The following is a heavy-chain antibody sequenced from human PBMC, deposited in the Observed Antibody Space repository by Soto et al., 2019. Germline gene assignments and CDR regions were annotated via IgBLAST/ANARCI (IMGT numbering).Heavy chain of an antibody. V-gene: IGHV1-3*01. Sequence: ASVKVSCKASGYTFTSYAMHWVRQAPGQRLEWMGWINAGNGNTKYSRKFQGRVTITRDTSASTAYMELSSLRSEDTAVYYCARGIYDFWSGYYAVWGQGTTVTVSS. CDR3: ARGIYDFWSGYYAV. CDR2: INAGNGNT. CDR1: GYTFTSYA. J-gene: IGHJ6*02. D-gene: IGHD3-3*01.